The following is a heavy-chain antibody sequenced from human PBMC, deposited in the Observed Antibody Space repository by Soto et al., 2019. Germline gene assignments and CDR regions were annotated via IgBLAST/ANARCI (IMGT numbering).Heavy chain of an antibody. CDR2: IYYSGST. CDR1: GGSISSGDYY. Sequence: SETLSLTCTVSGGSISSGDYYWSWIRQPPGKGLEWIGYIYYSGSTYYNPSLKSRVTISVDTSKNQFSLKLSSVTAADTAVYYCARVKSSGYDPDPPDYWGQGTLVTVSS. CDR3: ARVKSSGYDPDPPDY. J-gene: IGHJ4*02. D-gene: IGHD3-22*01. V-gene: IGHV4-30-4*01.